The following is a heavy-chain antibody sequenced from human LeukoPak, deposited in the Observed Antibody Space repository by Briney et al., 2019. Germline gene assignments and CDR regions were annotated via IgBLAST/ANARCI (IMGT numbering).Heavy chain of an antibody. CDR3: AKSGYHIAVVIVEGFDY. D-gene: IGHD2-21*01. Sequence: GGSLRLSCAASGFTFSSYAMSWVRQAPGKGLEWVSSISGSGAYTYYADSVKGRFTISRDNSKNTLYLQMNSLRAEDTAIYYCAKSGYHIAVVIVEGFDYWGQGSLVTVSS. V-gene: IGHV3-23*01. CDR1: GFTFSSYA. J-gene: IGHJ4*02. CDR2: ISGSGAYT.